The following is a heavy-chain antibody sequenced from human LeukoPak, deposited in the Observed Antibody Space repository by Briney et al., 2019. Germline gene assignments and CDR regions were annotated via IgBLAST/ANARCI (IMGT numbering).Heavy chain of an antibody. V-gene: IGHV3-30-3*01. CDR2: ISYDGSNK. Sequence: GGSLRLSCAASGFTFSSYAMHWVRQAPGKGLEWVAVISYDGSNKYYADSVKGRLTISRDNSKNTLYLQMNSLRAEDTAVYYCARGPGYSSSWFEYFQHWGQGTLVTVSS. CDR1: GFTFSSYA. J-gene: IGHJ1*01. D-gene: IGHD6-13*01. CDR3: ARGPGYSSSWFEYFQH.